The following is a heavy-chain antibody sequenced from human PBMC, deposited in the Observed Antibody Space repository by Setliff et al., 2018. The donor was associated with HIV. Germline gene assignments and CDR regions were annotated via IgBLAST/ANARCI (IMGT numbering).Heavy chain of an antibody. D-gene: IGHD2-8*01. J-gene: IGHJ5*02. CDR2: ISPEGNKK. CDR1: GFTFSDFW. Sequence: PGGSLRLSCAASGFTFSDFWMYWVRQAPGKGLEWVANISPEGNKKYYVGSVKGRFTSSRDNAKSSLFLQMSGPRPEDTAVYYCARVLLRTNPLYGVASNWFDPWGQGTLVTVSS. V-gene: IGHV3-7*03. CDR3: ARVLLRTNPLYGVASNWFDP.